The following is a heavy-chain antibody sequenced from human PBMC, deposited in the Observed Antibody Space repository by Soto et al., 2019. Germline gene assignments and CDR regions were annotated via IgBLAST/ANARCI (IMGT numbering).Heavy chain of an antibody. Sequence: SETLSLTCTVSGGSISSYYWSWIRQPPGKGLEWIGYIYYSGSTYYNPSLKSRVTISVDTSKNQFSLKLSSVTAADTAVYYCARGGTVTTLPFDYWGQGTLVTVSS. CDR2: IYYSGST. CDR3: ARGGTVTTLPFDY. D-gene: IGHD4-17*01. J-gene: IGHJ4*02. CDR1: GGSISSYY. V-gene: IGHV4-59*08.